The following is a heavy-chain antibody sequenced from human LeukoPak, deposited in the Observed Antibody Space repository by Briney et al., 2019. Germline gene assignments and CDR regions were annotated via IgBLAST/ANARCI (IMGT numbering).Heavy chain of an antibody. CDR1: GGSFSGYY. J-gene: IGHJ3*02. Sequence: PSETLSLTCAVYGGSFSGYYWSWIRQPPGKGLEWIGEINHSGSTNYNPSLKSRVTISVDTSKNQFSLKLSSVTAVDTAVYYCARGRKAGAFDIWGQGTMVTVSS. V-gene: IGHV4-34*01. CDR3: ARGRKAGAFDI. D-gene: IGHD1-14*01. CDR2: INHSGST.